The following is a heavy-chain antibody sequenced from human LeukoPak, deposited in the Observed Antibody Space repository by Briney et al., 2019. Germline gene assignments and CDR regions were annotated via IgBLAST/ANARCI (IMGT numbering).Heavy chain of an antibody. Sequence: GGSLRLSCAASGFTFSTYWMSWVRQAPGKGLEWVANIKEDGSEKYYVDSVKGRFTISRDNAKNSLYLQMNSLRAEDTAVYYCARDHPTYYYDSSGYYFWGQGTQVTVSS. CDR2: IKEDGSEK. V-gene: IGHV3-7*01. J-gene: IGHJ4*02. CDR1: GFTFSTYW. CDR3: ARDHPTYYYDSSGYYF. D-gene: IGHD3-22*01.